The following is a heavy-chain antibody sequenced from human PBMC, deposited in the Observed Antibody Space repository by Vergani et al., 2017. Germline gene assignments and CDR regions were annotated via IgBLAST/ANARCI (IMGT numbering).Heavy chain of an antibody. Sequence: QVQLVQSGAEVKKPGSSVKVSCKASGGTFSSYAISWVRQAPGQGLEWMGGIIPIFGTANYAQKFQGRVTITADESTSTAYMELSSLRSEDTAVYYWARAKXGSYYGDYYYGMDVWGQGTTVTVSS. J-gene: IGHJ6*02. CDR3: ARAKXGSYYGDYYYGMDV. CDR2: IIPIFGTA. D-gene: IGHD1-26*01. CDR1: GGTFSSYA. V-gene: IGHV1-69*12.